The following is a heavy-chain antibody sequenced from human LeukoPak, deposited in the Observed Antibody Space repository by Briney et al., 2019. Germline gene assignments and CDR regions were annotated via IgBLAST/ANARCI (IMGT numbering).Heavy chain of an antibody. V-gene: IGHV3-23*01. CDR3: ARVESGYDFWSGFDY. CDR2: ISGGDGST. CDR1: GFTFSTYD. J-gene: IGHJ4*02. D-gene: IGHD3-3*01. Sequence: GGSLRLSCAASGFTFSTYDMSWVRQAPGKGLEWVSGISGGDGSTYYADSVKGRFTISRDNAKNSLYLQMNSLRAEDTAVYYCARVESGYDFWSGFDYWGQGTLVTVSS.